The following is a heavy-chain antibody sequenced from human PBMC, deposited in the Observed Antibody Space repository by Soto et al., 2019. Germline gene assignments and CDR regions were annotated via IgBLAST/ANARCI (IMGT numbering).Heavy chain of an antibody. Sequence: EVQLLESGGGLVQPGGSLRLSCAASGFTFSSYAMSWVRQAPGKGLEWVSAISGSGGSTYYADSVKGRFTISRDNSKNTLYLQMNRLRAEDTAVYYCAGEVEDGGQQLAYDYWGQGTLVTVSS. J-gene: IGHJ4*02. CDR2: ISGSGGST. CDR3: AGEVEDGGQQLAYDY. V-gene: IGHV3-23*01. D-gene: IGHD6-13*01. CDR1: GFTFSSYA.